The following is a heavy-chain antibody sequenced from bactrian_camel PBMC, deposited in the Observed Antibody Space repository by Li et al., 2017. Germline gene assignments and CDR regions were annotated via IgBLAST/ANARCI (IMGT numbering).Heavy chain of an antibody. D-gene: IGHD3*01. CDR1: GDTISRYC. Sequence: QVQLVESGGGSVQVGGSLRLSCVASGDTISRYCMGWFRQAPGKQREAVAAIDSDGNTAYTDSAQGRFIISQDTAKNTLYLQMNRLKPEDTAMYYCAADPGLTDMTAGQALRLITESGIYYWGQGTQVTVS. J-gene: IGHJ4*01. V-gene: IGHV3S53*01. CDR2: IDSDGNT. CDR3: AADPGLTDMTAGQALRLITESGIYY.